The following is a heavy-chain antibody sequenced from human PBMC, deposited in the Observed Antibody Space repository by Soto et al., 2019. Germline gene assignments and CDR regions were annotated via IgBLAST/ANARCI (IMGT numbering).Heavy chain of an antibody. CDR1: GGSISSYY. CDR2: IYYSGST. V-gene: IGHV4-59*01. CDR3: ARAWGLYFDY. Sequence: PSETLSLTCTVFGGSISSYYWSWIRQPPGKGLEWIGYIYYSGSTNYNPSLKSRVTISVDTSKNQFSLKLSSVTAADTAVYYCARAWGLYFDYWGQGTLVTVSS. D-gene: IGHD3-16*01. J-gene: IGHJ4*02.